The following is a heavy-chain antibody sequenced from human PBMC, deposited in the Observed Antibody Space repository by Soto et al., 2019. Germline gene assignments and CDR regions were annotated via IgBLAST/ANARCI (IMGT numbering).Heavy chain of an antibody. CDR2: TSYDGNNE. V-gene: IGHV3-30*18. J-gene: IGHJ4*02. Sequence: SLRLSCAASGLTFSNYAMHWVRQAPGKGLEWVALTSYDGNNEYYTDSVKGRFTISRDNSKNTLFLQMNSPRPEGTAVYYCAKDKGVFNWATSYFDYWGQGALVTVSS. CDR1: GLTFSNYA. D-gene: IGHD1-1*01. CDR3: AKDKGVFNWATSYFDY.